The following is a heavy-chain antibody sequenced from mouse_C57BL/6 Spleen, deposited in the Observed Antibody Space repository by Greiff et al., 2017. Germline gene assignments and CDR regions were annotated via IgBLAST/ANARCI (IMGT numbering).Heavy chain of an antibody. CDR2: IYPGDGDT. CDR1: GYAFSSYW. CDR3: ARSLNWEGAWFAY. Sequence: VQLQQSGAELVKPGASVKISCKASGYAFSSYWMNWVKQRPGKGLEWIGQIYPGDGDTNYNGKFKGKATLTADKSSSTAYMQLSSLTSEDSAVYFCARSLNWEGAWFAYWGQGTLVTVSA. V-gene: IGHV1-82*01. D-gene: IGHD4-1*02. J-gene: IGHJ3*01.